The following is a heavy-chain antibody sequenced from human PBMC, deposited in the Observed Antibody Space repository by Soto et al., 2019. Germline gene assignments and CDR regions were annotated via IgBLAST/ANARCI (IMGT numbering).Heavy chain of an antibody. V-gene: IGHV4-59*02. D-gene: IGHD1-1*01. Sequence: PSETLSLTCSFSGASVTSYYWIWIRQSPKKSLEWIGQIYYTGTTKYNPSLESRVTISLDATDKQFSLNLNSVTAADTAVYFCACGNSDSDFDYWGQGALVTVSS. CDR3: ACGNSDSDFDY. CDR1: GASVTSYY. CDR2: IYYTGTT. J-gene: IGHJ4*02.